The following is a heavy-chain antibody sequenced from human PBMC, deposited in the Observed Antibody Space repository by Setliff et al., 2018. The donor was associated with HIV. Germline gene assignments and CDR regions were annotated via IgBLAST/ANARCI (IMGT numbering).Heavy chain of an antibody. CDR2: IYYSGCT. Sequence: PSETLSLTCTVSGGSISSYYWSWIRQPPGKGLEWIGYIYYSGCTNYNPSLKSRVTISVDTSKNQFSLKLSSVIAADTAVYYCARIFGDQGYYYGMDVWGQGTTVTVSS. D-gene: IGHD3-3*01. CDR3: ARIFGDQGYYYGMDV. V-gene: IGHV4-59*01. J-gene: IGHJ6*02. CDR1: GGSISSYY.